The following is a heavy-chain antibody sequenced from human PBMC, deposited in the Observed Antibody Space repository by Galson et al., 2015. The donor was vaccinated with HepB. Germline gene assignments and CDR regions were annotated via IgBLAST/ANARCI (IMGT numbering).Heavy chain of an antibody. CDR3: ARGSDGSGRYSNYYYYGMDV. V-gene: IGHV1-69*13. Sequence: SVKVSCKASGGTFSSYAISWVRQAPGQGLEWMGGIIPIFGTANYAQKFQGRVTITADESTSTAYMELSSLRPEDTAVYYCARGSDGSGRYSNYYYYGMDVWGQGTTVTVSS. D-gene: IGHD3-10*01. J-gene: IGHJ6*02. CDR1: GGTFSSYA. CDR2: IIPIFGTA.